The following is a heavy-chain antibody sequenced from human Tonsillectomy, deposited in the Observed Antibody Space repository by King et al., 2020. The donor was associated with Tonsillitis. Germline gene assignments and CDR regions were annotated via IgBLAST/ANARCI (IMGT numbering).Heavy chain of an antibody. CDR2: IKQDGSEK. V-gene: IGHV3-7*03. CDR1: GFTFSNYW. CDR3: ARENYFDY. Sequence: VQLVESGGGLVQPGGSLRLSCAASGFTFSNYWMGWVRLAPGKGLEWVANIKQDGSEKSYVDSVKGRFTISRDNAKNSLYLQMNSLRAEDTAVYYCARENYFDYWGQGTLVTVS. J-gene: IGHJ4*02.